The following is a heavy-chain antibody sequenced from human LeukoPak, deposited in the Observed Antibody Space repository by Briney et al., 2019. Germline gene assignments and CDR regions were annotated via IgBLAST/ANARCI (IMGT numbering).Heavy chain of an antibody. CDR3: ASKDGSRYYFDY. CDR1: GGSINSGDYY. Sequence: SQTLSLTCTVSGGSINSGDYYWSWIRQHPGKGLEWIGYIYYSGSTYYNPSLKSRVTISIDTSMNQFSLKLSSVTAADTAVYFCASKDGSRYYFDYWGQGILVTASS. V-gene: IGHV4-31*03. D-gene: IGHD3-10*01. J-gene: IGHJ4*02. CDR2: IYYSGST.